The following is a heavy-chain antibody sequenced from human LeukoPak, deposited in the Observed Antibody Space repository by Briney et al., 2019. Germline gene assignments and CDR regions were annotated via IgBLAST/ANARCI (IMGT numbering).Heavy chain of an antibody. Sequence: PGGSPRLSCAASGFTFSSYAMSWVRQAPGKGLEWVSAISGSGGSTYYADSVKGRFTISRDNSKNTLYLQMNSLRAEDTAVYYCTTQLGYCSSTSCYPDYWGQGTLVTVSS. CDR3: TTQLGYCSSTSCYPDY. CDR2: ISGSGGST. J-gene: IGHJ4*02. D-gene: IGHD2-2*01. V-gene: IGHV3-23*01. CDR1: GFTFSSYA.